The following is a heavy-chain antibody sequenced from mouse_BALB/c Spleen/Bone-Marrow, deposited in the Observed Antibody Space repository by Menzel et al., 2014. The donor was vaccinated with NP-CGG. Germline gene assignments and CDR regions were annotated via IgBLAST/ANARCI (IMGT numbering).Heavy chain of an antibody. CDR1: GLTFSSYA. CDR3: ARGYDGYYGFAY. CDR2: ISSGGST. J-gene: IGHJ3*01. D-gene: IGHD2-3*01. V-gene: IGHV5-6-5*01. Sequence: EVKLVESGGGLVKPGGSLKLSCAASGLTFSSYAMSWVRQTPEKRLEWVASISSGGSTYYPDSVKGRFTISRDNARNILYLQMSSLRSEDTAMYYCARGYDGYYGFAYWGQGTLVTVSA.